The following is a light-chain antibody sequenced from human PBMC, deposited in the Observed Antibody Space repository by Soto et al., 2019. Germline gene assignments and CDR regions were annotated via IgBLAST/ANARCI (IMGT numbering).Light chain of an antibody. V-gene: IGLV2-8*01. CDR1: SSDVGGYNY. CDR2: EVN. CDR3: TSYAGSNNLGV. Sequence: QSALTQPPSASGSPGQSVTISCTGPSSDVGGYNYVSWYQQYPGKAPKLMIYEVNKRPSGVPDRFSGSKSGNTASLTVSGLQTEDEADYYCTSYAGSNNLGVFGGGTKVTVL. J-gene: IGLJ3*02.